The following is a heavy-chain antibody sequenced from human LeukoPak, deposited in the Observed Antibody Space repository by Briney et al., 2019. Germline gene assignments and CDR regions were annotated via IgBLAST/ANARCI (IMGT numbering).Heavy chain of an antibody. D-gene: IGHD5-18*01. CDR1: GFTFSSYD. J-gene: IGHJ4*02. Sequence: GGSLRLSCEVSGFTFSSYDWSWVRQAPGQGLEWVSGISGSGRSSYYADSVRRRFTISRDNAKNSLYLQMNSLRAEDAAFYDGAKYRGGYSYVICDYWGQGTLVTVSS. CDR3: AKYRGGYSYVICDY. V-gene: IGHV3-23*01. CDR2: ISGSGRSS.